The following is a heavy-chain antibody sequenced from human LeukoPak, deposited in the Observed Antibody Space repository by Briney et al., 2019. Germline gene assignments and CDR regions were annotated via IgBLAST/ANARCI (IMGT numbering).Heavy chain of an antibody. CDR1: GGSISSYY. D-gene: IGHD1-1*01. CDR2: IYYSGST. V-gene: IGHV4-59*12. CDR3: ARDVGNEFDY. Sequence: SETLSLTCTVSGGSISSYYWSWIRQPPGKGLEWIGYIYYSGSTNYNPSLKSRVTISVDTPKNQFSLKLSSVTAADTAVYYCARDVGNEFDYWGQGTLVTVSS. J-gene: IGHJ4*02.